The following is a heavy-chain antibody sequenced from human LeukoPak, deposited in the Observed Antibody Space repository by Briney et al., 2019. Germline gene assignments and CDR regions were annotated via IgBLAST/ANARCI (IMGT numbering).Heavy chain of an antibody. CDR2: IYYSGST. CDR1: GGSVSSGSNY. Sequence: SETLSLTCTVSGGSVSSGSNYWSWIRQPPGKRLEWMGYIYYSGSTNYNPSLNSRVTISVDTSKNQFSLKLTSVTAADTAVYYCARLGYSSSSRWFDPWGQGTLVTVSS. D-gene: IGHD6-6*01. J-gene: IGHJ5*02. CDR3: ARLGYSSSSRWFDP. V-gene: IGHV4-61*01.